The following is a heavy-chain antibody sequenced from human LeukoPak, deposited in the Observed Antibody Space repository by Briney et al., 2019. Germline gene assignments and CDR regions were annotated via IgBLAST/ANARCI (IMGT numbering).Heavy chain of an antibody. J-gene: IGHJ4*02. CDR2: IYADGSS. Sequence: SATLSLTCTVSGGSVGSDNSYWNWIRQPAGKGLEWIGRIYADGSSTYNPSLKSRVTILVDTSKNQFSLRLSSMSAADTAVYYCGGGYYYRTWGQGTLVTVPS. V-gene: IGHV4-61*02. CDR1: GGSVGSDNSY. CDR3: GGGYYYRT. D-gene: IGHD3-10*01.